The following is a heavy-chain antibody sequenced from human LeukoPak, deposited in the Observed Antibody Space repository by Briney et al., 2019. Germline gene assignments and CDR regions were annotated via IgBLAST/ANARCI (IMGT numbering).Heavy chain of an antibody. D-gene: IGHD2-2*01. CDR3: ARDEYCSSTSCYGAFDI. CDR2: INPHTGGT. V-gene: IGHV1-2*02. Sequence: ASVKVSCKASGYTFTGYYMHWVRQAPGQGLEWMGWINPHTGGTNYAQKFQGRVTMTRDTSISTAYMELSRLRPDDTAVYYCARDEYCSSTSCYGAFDIWGQGTMVTVSS. CDR1: GYTFTGYY. J-gene: IGHJ3*02.